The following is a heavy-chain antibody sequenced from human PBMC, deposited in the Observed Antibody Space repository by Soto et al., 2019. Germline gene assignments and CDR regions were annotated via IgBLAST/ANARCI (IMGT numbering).Heavy chain of an antibody. Sequence: EVQLVESGGGLVQPGGSLRLACAGSGFRVSDYWMHWVRQAPGKGLVWVSRVSNEGSKEYADFVKGRFTLSKDNAKNTLYLEMDSRSVEDTALYYCTATPRNGMGVWGQGTKVTVSS. CDR2: VSNEGSK. V-gene: IGHV3-74*01. J-gene: IGHJ6*02. CDR1: GFRVSDYW. CDR3: TATPRNGMGV.